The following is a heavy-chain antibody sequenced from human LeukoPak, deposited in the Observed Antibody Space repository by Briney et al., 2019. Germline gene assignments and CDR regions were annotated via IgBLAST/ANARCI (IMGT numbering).Heavy chain of an antibody. CDR2: IYFHGTT. Sequence: PSETLSLTCGVSDGSIKDYYWSWIRQPPGKGLEWIGYIYFHGTTTYNPSLRGRGTISLDTSNNHFSLILTSVTPSDTAAYYCARAKDSRSRIFDSWGQGTLVTVSS. D-gene: IGHD3-16*02. CDR3: ARAKDSRSRIFDS. J-gene: IGHJ4*02. CDR1: DGSIKDYY. V-gene: IGHV4-59*01.